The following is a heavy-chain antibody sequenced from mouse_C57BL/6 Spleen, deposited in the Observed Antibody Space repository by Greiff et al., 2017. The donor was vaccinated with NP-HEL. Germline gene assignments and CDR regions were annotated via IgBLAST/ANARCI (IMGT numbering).Heavy chain of an antibody. CDR3: ARSPLGYWYFDV. Sequence: EVQLQQSGPELVKPGASVKISCKASGYTFTDYYMNWVKQSHGKSLEWIGDINPNNGGTSYNQKFKGKATLTVDKSSSTAYMELRSLTSEDSAVYYCARSPLGYWYFDVWGTGTTVTVSS. CDR2: INPNNGGT. D-gene: IGHD3-1*01. J-gene: IGHJ1*03. V-gene: IGHV1-26*01. CDR1: GYTFTDYY.